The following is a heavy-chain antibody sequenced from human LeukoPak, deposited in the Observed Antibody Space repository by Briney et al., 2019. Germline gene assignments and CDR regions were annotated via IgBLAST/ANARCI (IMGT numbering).Heavy chain of an antibody. CDR3: AKDLRPHPYYYYGMDV. Sequence: GGSLRLSCAASGFTFDDYAMHWVRQAPGKGLEWVSGISWNSGSIGYADSVKGRFTISRDNAKNSLYLQMNSLRAEDTALYYCAKDLRPHPYYYYGMDVWGQGTTVTVSS. V-gene: IGHV3-9*01. CDR1: GFTFDDYA. J-gene: IGHJ6*02. CDR2: ISWNSGSI.